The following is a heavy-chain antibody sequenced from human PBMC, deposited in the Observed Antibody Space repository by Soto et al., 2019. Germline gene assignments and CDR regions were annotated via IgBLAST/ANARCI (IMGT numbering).Heavy chain of an antibody. D-gene: IGHD6-6*01. J-gene: IGHJ4*02. CDR1: GFTFSSYA. Sequence: GGSLRLSCAASGFTFSSYAMSWVRQAPGKGLEWVSAISGSGGSTYYADSVKGRFTISRDNSKDTLYLQMNSLRAEDTAVYYCAKGPSRAARGESDYWGQGTLVTVSS. V-gene: IGHV3-23*01. CDR3: AKGPSRAARGESDY. CDR2: ISGSGGST.